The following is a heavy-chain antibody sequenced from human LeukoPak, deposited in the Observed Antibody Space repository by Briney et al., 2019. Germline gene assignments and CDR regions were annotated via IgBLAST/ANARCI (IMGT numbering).Heavy chain of an antibody. CDR1: GYSISSGYY. CDR2: INHSGST. CDR3: ASQGHHGKIVGTTLSYFYMDV. D-gene: IGHD1-26*01. J-gene: IGHJ6*03. Sequence: PSETLSLTCAVSGYSISSGYYWGWIRQPPGKGLEWIGEINHSGSTNYNPSLKSRVTMSVDTSKNQFSLKLSSVTAADTAFYYCASQGHHGKIVGTTLSYFYMDVWGKGTTVTVSS. V-gene: IGHV4-38-2*01.